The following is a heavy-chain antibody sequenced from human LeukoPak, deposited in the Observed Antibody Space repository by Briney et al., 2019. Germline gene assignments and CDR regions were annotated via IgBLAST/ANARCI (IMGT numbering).Heavy chain of an antibody. Sequence: GGSLGLSCAASGFSFDEYAMHWIRQAPGKGLVWVSRINSDGINTSYADSVKGRFTISRDNAKNTLNLQMNSLRAEDTAVYYCARDLGQYYDTSDNWFDPWGQGTLVTVSS. CDR2: INSDGINT. D-gene: IGHD3-22*01. CDR3: ARDLGQYYDTSDNWFDP. V-gene: IGHV3-74*01. J-gene: IGHJ5*02. CDR1: GFSFDEYA.